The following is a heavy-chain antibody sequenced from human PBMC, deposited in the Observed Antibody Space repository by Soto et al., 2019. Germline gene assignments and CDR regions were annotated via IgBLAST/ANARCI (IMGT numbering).Heavy chain of an antibody. V-gene: IGHV3-23*01. CDR3: VKGGSYCGGDCLGNWFDS. Sequence: GGSLRLSCAASGFTFSDYAIICVRQGPVKGLQWVSVVSASAGTTYYADSMKGRFTISRDNSKNTMYMQMNSLRAEDTAVYYCVKGGSYCGGDCLGNWFDSWGQGTLVTVSS. CDR1: GFTFSDYA. D-gene: IGHD2-21*02. CDR2: VSASAGTT. J-gene: IGHJ5*01.